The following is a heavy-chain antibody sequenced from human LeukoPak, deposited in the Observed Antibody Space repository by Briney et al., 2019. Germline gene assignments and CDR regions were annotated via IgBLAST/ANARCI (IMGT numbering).Heavy chain of an antibody. D-gene: IGHD2-15*01. CDR2: ISGSGAST. Sequence: GGSLRLSCAASGFTFSSYAMSWVRQAPGKGLEWVSAISGSGASTYYADSVKGRFTISRDNSKNTLYLQMNSLRAEDTAVYCCATRYQGETYWGQGTLVTVSS. CDR1: GFTFSSYA. V-gene: IGHV3-23*01. J-gene: IGHJ4*02. CDR3: ATRYQGETY.